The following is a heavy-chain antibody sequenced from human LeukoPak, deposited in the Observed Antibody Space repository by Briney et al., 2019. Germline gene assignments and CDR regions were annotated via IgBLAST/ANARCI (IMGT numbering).Heavy chain of an antibody. CDR3: ARKGVDIVATIGGYFDY. J-gene: IGHJ4*02. CDR1: GFTFRSYA. CDR2: ISDSGGST. V-gene: IGHV3-23*01. Sequence: GGSLRLSCVASGFTFRSYALNWVRQAPGKGLEWVSAISDSGGSTYYADSVKGRFIISRDNSKNTLYLQMNSLRAEDTAVYYCARKGVDIVATIGGYFDYWGQGTLVTVSS. D-gene: IGHD5-12*01.